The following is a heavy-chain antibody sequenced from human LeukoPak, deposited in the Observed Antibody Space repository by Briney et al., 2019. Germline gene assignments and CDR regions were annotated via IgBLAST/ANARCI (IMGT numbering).Heavy chain of an antibody. V-gene: IGHV1-8*01. D-gene: IGHD3-10*01. Sequence: GASVKVSCKASGYTFTSYDINWVRQATGQGLEWMGWMNPNSGNTGYAQKFQGRDTMNRNTSISTAYMELSSLRSEDTAVYYCARKYYGSGSYGYRGQGTLVTVSS. J-gene: IGHJ4*02. CDR2: MNPNSGNT. CDR3: ARKYYGSGSYGY. CDR1: GYTFTSYD.